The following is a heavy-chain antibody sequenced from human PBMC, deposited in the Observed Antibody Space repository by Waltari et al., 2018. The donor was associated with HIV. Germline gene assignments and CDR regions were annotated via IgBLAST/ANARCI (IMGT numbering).Heavy chain of an antibody. D-gene: IGHD2-21*02. J-gene: IGHJ4*02. CDR2: ILRESEGWTT. Sequence: EVQLVESGGGLVKPGGSLRLSCAASGFTFSNSWGNWVRQAPGKGGEWIVRILRESEGWTTDYAAPVKGRFIISRDDSKNTLYLQRSSLKSDDTAVYDCSAGCGMTSTDYWGQGTLVTVSS. V-gene: IGHV3-15*01. CDR3: SAGCGMTSTDY. CDR1: GFTFSNSW.